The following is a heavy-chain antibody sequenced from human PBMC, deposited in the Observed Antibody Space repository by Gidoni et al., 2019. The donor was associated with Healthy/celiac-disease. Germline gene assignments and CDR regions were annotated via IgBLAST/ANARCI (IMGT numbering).Heavy chain of an antibody. J-gene: IGHJ3*02. CDR3: ARRDCSAGSCYPDDGFDI. V-gene: IGHV5-51*01. CDR1: GDRFTNDW. Sequence: EVQLVQSGAEVKKPGGSLKISCKGSGDRFTNDWSGWVRQMPGKGLAWMGVTYPGDSDTRDSPSGQGRITMSVDKSINTAYLQWSSLKASDTAIYYCARRDCSAGSCYPDDGFDIWGQGTMVTVSS. D-gene: IGHD2-15*01. CDR2: TYPGDSDT.